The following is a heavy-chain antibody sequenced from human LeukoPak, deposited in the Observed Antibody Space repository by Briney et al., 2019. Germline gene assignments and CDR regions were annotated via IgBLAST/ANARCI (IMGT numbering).Heavy chain of an antibody. CDR3: AKLWIGSSPRYFDY. CDR1: GFTFSNYA. D-gene: IGHD1-26*01. V-gene: IGHV3-23*01. Sequence: PGGSLRLSCATSGFTFSNYAMSWVRQAPGKGLEWVSAITGSGAVTFYADSVKGRFTISRDNSKNSLYLQMHSLRAGDTAVYYCAKLWIGSSPRYFDYWGQGALVTVSS. J-gene: IGHJ4*02. CDR2: ITGSGAVT.